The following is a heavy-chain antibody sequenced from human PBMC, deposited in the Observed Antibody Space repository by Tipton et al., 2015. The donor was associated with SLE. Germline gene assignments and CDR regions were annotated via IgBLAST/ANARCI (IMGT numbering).Heavy chain of an antibody. J-gene: IGHJ3*02. Sequence: TLSLTCAVSGYSISSGYYWGWIRQPPGKGLEWIGRIYHSGSTYYNPSLKSRVTISVDTSKNQFSLKLSSVTAADTAVYYCARDEATIGAFGIWGQGTMVTVSS. D-gene: IGHD5-12*01. CDR2: IYHSGST. CDR1: GYSISSGYY. CDR3: ARDEATIGAFGI. V-gene: IGHV4-38-2*02.